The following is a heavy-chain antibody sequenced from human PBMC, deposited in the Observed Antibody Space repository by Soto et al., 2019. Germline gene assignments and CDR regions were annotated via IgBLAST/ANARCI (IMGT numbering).Heavy chain of an antibody. CDR1: GFTFSTYG. J-gene: IGHJ4*02. CDR3: ARDLGAFNYGSAYFDY. Sequence: GGSLRLSCAPSGFTFSTYGMHWVRQAPGKGLEWVAVIWYDGSNQYYADSVKGRLTISRDNSKNVLYLQMNSLRAEDTAVYYCARDLGAFNYGSAYFDYWGQGTPVTVSS. D-gene: IGHD3-10*01. V-gene: IGHV3-33*01. CDR2: IWYDGSNQ.